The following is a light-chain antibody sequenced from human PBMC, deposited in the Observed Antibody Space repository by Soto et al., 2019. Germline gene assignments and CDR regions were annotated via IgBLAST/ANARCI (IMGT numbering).Light chain of an antibody. CDR1: QDISDY. V-gene: IGKV1-9*01. J-gene: IGKJ4*01. Sequence: DIQLTQSPSFLSASVGDRVTITCRASQDISDYLAWYQQRPGKAPKLLIYAASTLQSGVPSRFSGSGSGTEFTLTISSLQPEDFATYSCQQLISYPLTFGGGTKVEIK. CDR3: QQLISYPLT. CDR2: AAS.